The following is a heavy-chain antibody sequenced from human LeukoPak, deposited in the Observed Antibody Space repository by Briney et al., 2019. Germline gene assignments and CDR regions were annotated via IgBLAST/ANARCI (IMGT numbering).Heavy chain of an antibody. J-gene: IGHJ4*02. Sequence: GGSLRLSCAASGFTLSNYWMHWVRQGPGKGLEYVSAISNDGGYTYYADSVKGRFTISRDNSKNTLYLQVNSLRAEDTAVYYCARSGSYWGPFDYWGQGNLVTVSS. CDR3: ARSGSYWGPFDY. D-gene: IGHD1-26*01. CDR2: ISNDGGYT. CDR1: GFTLSNYW. V-gene: IGHV3-64*04.